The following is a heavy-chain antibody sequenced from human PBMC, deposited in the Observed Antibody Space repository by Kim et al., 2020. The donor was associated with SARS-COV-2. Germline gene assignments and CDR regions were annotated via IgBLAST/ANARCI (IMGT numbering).Heavy chain of an antibody. Sequence: SNTNNAASVKGRLTISRDNAKNTVYLQMNSLTVEDTAVYYCARGYTAMDLWGQGTLVTVSS. CDR3: ARGYTAMDL. CDR2: SNT. V-gene: IGHV3-74*01. D-gene: IGHD5-18*01. J-gene: IGHJ4*02.